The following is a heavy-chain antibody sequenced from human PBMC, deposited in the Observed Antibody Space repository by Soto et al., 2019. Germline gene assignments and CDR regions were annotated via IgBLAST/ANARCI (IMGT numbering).Heavy chain of an antibody. J-gene: IGHJ4*02. Sequence: GGSLRLSCAASGFTVSSTYLTWVRQAPGKGLEWVAILYTGTDTVYADSVKGRFTISRDSSKNTFYLQMNSLRAEGTAMYYCSYLGELSPDYWGQGTLVTVSS. CDR2: LYTGTDT. D-gene: IGHD3-16*02. CDR1: GFTVSSTY. CDR3: SYLGELSPDY. V-gene: IGHV3-53*01.